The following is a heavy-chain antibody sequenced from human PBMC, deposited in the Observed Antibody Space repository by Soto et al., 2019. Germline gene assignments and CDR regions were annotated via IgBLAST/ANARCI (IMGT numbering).Heavy chain of an antibody. D-gene: IGHD1-26*01. J-gene: IGHJ5*02. Sequence: EVQLVESGGGLVQPGGSLRLSCAASGFTFSSYEMNWVRQAPGKGLEWVSYISSSGSTIYYADSVKGRFTISRDNAKNSRYLQMDSLRAEDTAVYYCARDRGDSGSYSNWFDPWGQGTLVTVSS. CDR2: ISSSGSTI. V-gene: IGHV3-48*03. CDR1: GFTFSSYE. CDR3: ARDRGDSGSYSNWFDP.